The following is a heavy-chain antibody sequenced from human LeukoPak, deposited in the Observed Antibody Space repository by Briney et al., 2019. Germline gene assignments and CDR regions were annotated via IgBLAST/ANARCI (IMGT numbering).Heavy chain of an antibody. D-gene: IGHD3-22*01. V-gene: IGHV4-39*01. CDR3: ARHDSSAYYGAFDI. J-gene: IGHJ3*02. Sequence: SETLSLTCTVSGGSISSSSYYWGWIRQPPWKGLEWIGSIYYSGSTYYNPSLKSRVTISVDTSKNQFSLKLSSVTAADTAVYYCARHDSSAYYGAFDIWGQGTMVTVSS. CDR2: IYYSGST. CDR1: GGSISSSSYY.